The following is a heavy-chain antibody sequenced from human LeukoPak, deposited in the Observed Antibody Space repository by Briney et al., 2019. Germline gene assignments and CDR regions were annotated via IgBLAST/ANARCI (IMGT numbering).Heavy chain of an antibody. V-gene: IGHV4-34*01. Sequence: PSETLSLTCAVYGGSFSGYYWSWIRQPPGKGLEWIGEINHSGSTNYNPSLKSRVTISVDTSKNQFSLKLSSVTAADTAVYYCASGAAGYLDYWGQGTLVTVSS. CDR1: GGSFSGYY. D-gene: IGHD6-13*01. J-gene: IGHJ4*02. CDR3: ASGAAGYLDY. CDR2: INHSGST.